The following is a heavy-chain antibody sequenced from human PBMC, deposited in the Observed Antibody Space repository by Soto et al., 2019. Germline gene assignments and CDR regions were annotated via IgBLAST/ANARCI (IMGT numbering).Heavy chain of an antibody. CDR1: GFIFSDYY. V-gene: IGHV3-11*01. J-gene: IGHJ4*02. CDR2: ISGSGDTI. D-gene: IGHD6-13*01. CDR3: ARDWAAAGPFDY. Sequence: GGSLRLSCEASGFIFSDYYMAWIRQAPGKGLEWVSYISGSGDTIYYADSVKGRFTISRDNSKNTLYLQMNSLRADDTAVYYCARDWAAAGPFDYWGQGTLVTVSS.